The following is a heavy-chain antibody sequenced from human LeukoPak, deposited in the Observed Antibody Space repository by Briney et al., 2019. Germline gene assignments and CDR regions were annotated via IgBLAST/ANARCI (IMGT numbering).Heavy chain of an antibody. D-gene: IGHD2-2*01. CDR1: GGSISSYY. CDR2: IHYSGST. J-gene: IGHJ6*03. Sequence: SETLSLTCTVSGGSISSYYWSWIRQPPGKRLEWIGYIHYSGSTNYNPSLRGRVTISLDMSKNQFSLKLSSVTAADTAVYYCGRTTAGDYSSTRCCDGFYYYYMDVWGKGTTVTISS. V-gene: IGHV4-59*01. CDR3: GRTTAGDYSSTRCCDGFYYYYMDV.